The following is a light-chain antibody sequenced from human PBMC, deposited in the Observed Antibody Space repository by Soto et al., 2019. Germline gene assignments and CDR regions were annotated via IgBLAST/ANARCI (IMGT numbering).Light chain of an antibody. J-gene: IGLJ2*01. CDR1: SSDVGAYNY. V-gene: IGLV2-14*03. Sequence: QSALTQPASVSGSPGQSITISCTGTSSDVGAYNYVSWYQQHPGKAPKLMIYDVNIRPSGVSNRFSGSKSGNTASLTISGLPAEDEADYYCSSYTTTTTRVFGGGTKLTVL. CDR3: SSYTTTTTRV. CDR2: DVN.